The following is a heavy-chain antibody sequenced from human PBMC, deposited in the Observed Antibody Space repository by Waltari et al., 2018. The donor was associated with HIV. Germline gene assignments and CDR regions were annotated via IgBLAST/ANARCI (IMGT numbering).Heavy chain of an antibody. CDR2: IRYDGINK. CDR3: AKSITAGVFDY. CDR1: GFRFNNYG. D-gene: IGHD1-20*01. Sequence: QIQLLESGGNVVQPGGSLSLSCAASGFRFNNYGLHWVRQAPGKALEWVALIRYDGINKYYSDSVKGRFNISRDNSKNTLYLQMRSLRPEDTAVYYCAKSITAGVFDYWGQGTLVTVSS. J-gene: IGHJ4*02. V-gene: IGHV3-30*02.